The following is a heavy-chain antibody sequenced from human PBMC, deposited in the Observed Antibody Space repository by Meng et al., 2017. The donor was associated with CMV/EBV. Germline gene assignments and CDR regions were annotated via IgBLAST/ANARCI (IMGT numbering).Heavy chain of an antibody. CDR3: ARVRGCSSTRCYVELDY. V-gene: IGHV3-48*04. D-gene: IGHD2-2*01. Sequence: GESLKISCAASGFTFSSYGMHWVRQAPGKGLEWISYISSSGSTIYYADSVKGRFTISRDNAKNSLYLQMNSLRGEDTAVYHCARVRGCSSTRCYVELDYWGQGTLVTVSS. CDR2: ISSSGSTI. J-gene: IGHJ4*02. CDR1: GFTFSSYG.